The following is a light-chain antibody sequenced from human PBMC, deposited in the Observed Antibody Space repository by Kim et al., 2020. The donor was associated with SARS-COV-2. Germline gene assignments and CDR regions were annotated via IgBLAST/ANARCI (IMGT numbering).Light chain of an antibody. CDR3: RQCYSTPYT. CDR2: AAS. Sequence: DIQMTQSPSSLYASVGDRVTITCRASQSISSYLNWYQQKPGKAPKLLIYAASSLQSGVPSMFSGSGSGTDFTLTISSLQPEDYATYYGRQCYSTPYTFGQGTKLEL. J-gene: IGKJ2*01. V-gene: IGKV1-39*01. CDR1: QSISSY.